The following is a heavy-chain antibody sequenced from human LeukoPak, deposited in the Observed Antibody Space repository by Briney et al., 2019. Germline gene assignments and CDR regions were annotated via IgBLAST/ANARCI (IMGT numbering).Heavy chain of an antibody. D-gene: IGHD5-12*01. CDR1: GFTFSSYA. CDR3: ARAPLGGYDAFFDY. Sequence: PGRSLRLSCAASGFTFSSYAMHWVRQAPGKGLEWVAVISYDGSNKYYADSVKGRFTISRDNSKNTLYLQMNSLRAEDTAVYYCARAPLGGYDAFFDYWGQGTLVTVSS. J-gene: IGHJ4*02. V-gene: IGHV3-30*04. CDR2: ISYDGSNK.